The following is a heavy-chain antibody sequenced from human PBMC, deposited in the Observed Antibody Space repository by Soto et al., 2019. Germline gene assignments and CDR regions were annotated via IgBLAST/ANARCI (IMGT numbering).Heavy chain of an antibody. D-gene: IGHD3-9*01. Sequence: TSETLSLTCAVYGGSFSGYYWSWIRQPPGKGLEWIGEINHSGSTNYNPSLKSRVTISVDTSKNQFSLKLSSVTAADTAVYYCASLKSVLRYFDPSAGYWGQGTLVTVS. CDR1: GGSFSGYY. J-gene: IGHJ4*02. CDR3: ASLKSVLRYFDPSAGY. CDR2: INHSGST. V-gene: IGHV4-34*01.